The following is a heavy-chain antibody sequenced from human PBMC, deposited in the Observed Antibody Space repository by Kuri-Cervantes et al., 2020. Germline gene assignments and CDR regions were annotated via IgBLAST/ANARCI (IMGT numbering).Heavy chain of an antibody. D-gene: IGHD5-24*01. Sequence: GESLKISCAASGFTFSRSWMHWVCQAPEKGLEWVANIQQEGRDKFYVDSVKGRFTISRDNAKNSLYLQMNSLRAEDTAVYYCARDREDGYNWAAEYFQHWGQGTLVTVSS. CDR2: IQQEGRDK. J-gene: IGHJ1*01. CDR3: ARDREDGYNWAAEYFQH. CDR1: GFTFSRSW. V-gene: IGHV3-7*01.